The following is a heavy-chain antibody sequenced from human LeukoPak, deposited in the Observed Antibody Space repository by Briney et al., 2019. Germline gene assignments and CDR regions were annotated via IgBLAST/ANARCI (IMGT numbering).Heavy chain of an antibody. J-gene: IGHJ4*02. D-gene: IGHD3-10*01. CDR3: ARAPMVRGVTFDY. Sequence: PAETLSLTCTVSGGSISSHYWSWIRQPPGKGLEWIGYIYYSGSTNYNPSLKSRVTISVDTSKNQFSLKLSSVTAADTAVYYCARAPMVRGVTFDYWGQGTLVTVSS. CDR2: IYYSGST. CDR1: GGSISSHY. V-gene: IGHV4-59*11.